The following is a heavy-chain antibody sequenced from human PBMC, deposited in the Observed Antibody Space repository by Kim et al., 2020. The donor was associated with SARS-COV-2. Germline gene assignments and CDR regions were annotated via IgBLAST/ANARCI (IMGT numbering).Heavy chain of an antibody. V-gene: IGHV4-39*01. J-gene: IGHJ4*02. CDR3: ARLQSSSWYFDY. Sequence: SETLSLTCTVSGGSISPISCSSSYYWGWIRQSPGKGLEWIGSVYHSGTTYYNPSLKSRITISVDTSKNQFAMKLSSVTAADTAVYYCARLQSSSWYFDYWGQGTLVTVSS. CDR1: GGSISPISCSSSYY. CDR2: VYHSGTT. D-gene: IGHD6-13*01.